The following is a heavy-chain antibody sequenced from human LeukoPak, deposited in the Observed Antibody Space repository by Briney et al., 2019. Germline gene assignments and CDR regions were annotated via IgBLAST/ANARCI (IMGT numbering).Heavy chain of an antibody. Sequence: PGGSLRLSCAASGFTFSSYWMSWVRQAPGKGLEWVSYITSKNNGMYYADSVKGRFTISRDNAKNSLDLQMNSLRDEDTAVYYCARDSYGSPDYWGQGTLVTVSS. CDR3: ARDSYGSPDY. J-gene: IGHJ4*02. CDR1: GFTFSSYW. D-gene: IGHD2-15*01. CDR2: ITSKNNGM. V-gene: IGHV3-48*02.